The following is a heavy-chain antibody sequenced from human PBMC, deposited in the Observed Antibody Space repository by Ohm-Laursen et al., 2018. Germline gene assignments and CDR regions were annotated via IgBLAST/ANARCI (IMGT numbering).Heavy chain of an antibody. CDR1: GFTFRDYY. Sequence: SLRLSCTASGFTFRDYYMSWIRQAPGKGLEWISYLTHTGSAIYYADSVRGRFTISRDNSKNTLYLQMNSLRAEDTAVYYCARDSGYPYWGHGTLVTVSS. V-gene: IGHV3-11*04. J-gene: IGHJ4*01. D-gene: IGHD5-18*01. CDR2: LTHTGSAI. CDR3: ARDSGYPY.